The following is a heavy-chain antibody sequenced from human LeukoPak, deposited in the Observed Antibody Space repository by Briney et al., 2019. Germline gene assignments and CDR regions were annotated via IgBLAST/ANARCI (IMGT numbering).Heavy chain of an antibody. V-gene: IGHV3-66*02. CDR3: AGNNYASGTFLVY. D-gene: IGHD3-10*01. CDR1: GFTVGSNY. J-gene: IGHJ4*02. CDR2: IYSGGST. Sequence: GGSLRLSCAASGFTVGSNYMNWVRQAPGKGFEWVSSIYSGGSTDYADSVKGRFIISRVSSKNTVYLQMNSLRSDDTAVYYCAGNNYASGTFLVYWGQGTLVTVSS.